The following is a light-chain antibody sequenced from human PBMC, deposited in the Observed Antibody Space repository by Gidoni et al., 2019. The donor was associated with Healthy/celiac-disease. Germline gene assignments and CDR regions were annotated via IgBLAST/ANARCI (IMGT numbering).Light chain of an antibody. J-gene: IGKJ2*01. CDR3: QQYGSSPYT. V-gene: IGKV3-20*01. CDR1: QSVSSSY. CDR2: GAS. Sequence: PGTTLLSPAERATLSCSASQSVSSSYLAWYQQKPGQAPRLLIYGASSRATGIPARFSGSGSGTDFTLTISRLEPEDIAVYYCQQYGSSPYTFGQXTKLEIK.